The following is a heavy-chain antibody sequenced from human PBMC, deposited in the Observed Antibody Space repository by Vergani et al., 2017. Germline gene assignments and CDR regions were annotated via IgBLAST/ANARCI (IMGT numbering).Heavy chain of an antibody. D-gene: IGHD2-2*01. CDR1: GFTFSSYA. CDR2: ISGSGGST. CDR3: AKSPLLIVVVPASIFDP. Sequence: EVQLLESGGGLVQPGGSLRLSCAASGFTFSSYAMSWVRQAPGKGLEWVSAISGSGGSTYYADSVKGRFTISRDNSKTTLYLQMNSLRAEDTAVYYCAKSPLLIVVVPASIFDPWGQGTLVTVSS. V-gene: IGHV3-23*01. J-gene: IGHJ5*02.